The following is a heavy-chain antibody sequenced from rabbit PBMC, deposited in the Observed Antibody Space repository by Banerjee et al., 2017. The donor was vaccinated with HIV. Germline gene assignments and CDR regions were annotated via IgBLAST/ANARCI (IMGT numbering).Heavy chain of an antibody. J-gene: IGHJ6*01. V-gene: IGHV1S45*01. CDR3: ARLPSAVYDLYAIDL. D-gene: IGHD6-1*01. Sequence: QEQLVESGGGLVQPEGSLTLTCTASGFSFSSSYYMCWVRQAPGKGLEWVGCIYAGSSGSTYYASWAKGRFTISKTSSTTVTLQMTSLTAADTATYFCARLPSAVYDLYAIDLWGPGPLVTVS. CDR1: GFSFSSSYY. CDR2: IYAGSSGST.